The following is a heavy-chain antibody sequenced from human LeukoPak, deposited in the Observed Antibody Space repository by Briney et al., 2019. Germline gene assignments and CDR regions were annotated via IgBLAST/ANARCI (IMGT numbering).Heavy chain of an antibody. CDR1: GGSLSGYY. Sequence: SETLSLTCAVYGGSLSGYYWSWIRQAPGKGLEWIGEINHIGSTNYNPSLKSRVTISVDKSKNQFSLKLSSVTAADTAVYYCARDGQSWFDPWGQGTLVTVSS. CDR2: INHIGST. D-gene: IGHD3/OR15-3a*01. V-gene: IGHV4-34*01. CDR3: ARDGQSWFDP. J-gene: IGHJ5*02.